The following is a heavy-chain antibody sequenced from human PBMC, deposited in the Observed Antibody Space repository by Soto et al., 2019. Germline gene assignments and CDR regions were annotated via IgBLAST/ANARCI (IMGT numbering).Heavy chain of an antibody. Sequence: QLQLQESGPGLVKPSETLPLTCTVSGGSISSSSYYWGWIRQPPGKGLEWIGSIYYSGSTYYNPSLKSRVTISVDTSKNQFSLKLTSVTAADTAVYYCARHEVSWTARRKANWFDPWGQGTLVTASS. CDR3: ARHEVSWTARRKANWFDP. J-gene: IGHJ5*02. D-gene: IGHD2-21*02. V-gene: IGHV4-39*01. CDR1: GGSISSSSYY. CDR2: IYYSGST.